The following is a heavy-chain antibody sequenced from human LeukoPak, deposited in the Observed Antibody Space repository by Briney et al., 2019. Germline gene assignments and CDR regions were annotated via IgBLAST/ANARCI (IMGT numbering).Heavy chain of an antibody. Sequence: PSETLSLTCAVYGGSFSGYYWTWIRQPPGKGLEWIGEINHSGTTDYNPSLESRVTISVDTSKNHFSLKLRSVTAADTAVYFCARWRYCSSTSCYSYNDYWGQGTLVTVSS. CDR3: ARWRYCSSTSCYSYNDY. D-gene: IGHD2-2*01. V-gene: IGHV4-34*01. CDR1: GGSFSGYY. J-gene: IGHJ4*02. CDR2: INHSGTT.